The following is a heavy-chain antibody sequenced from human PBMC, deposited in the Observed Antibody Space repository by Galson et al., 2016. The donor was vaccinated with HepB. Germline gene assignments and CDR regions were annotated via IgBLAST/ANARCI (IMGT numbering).Heavy chain of an antibody. V-gene: IGHV6-1*01. Sequence: CAISGDSVSSNSAVWNWIRQSPSRGLEWLGRTFYKSKWYNDYAVSVKSRITVNADTSKNQFSLHLNSVTPDDTAVYYCTRGFGYSSGWYYFDHWGQGTLVTVSS. CDR3: TRGFGYSSGWYYFDH. CDR1: GDSVSSNSAV. CDR2: TFYKSKWYN. J-gene: IGHJ4*02. D-gene: IGHD6-19*01.